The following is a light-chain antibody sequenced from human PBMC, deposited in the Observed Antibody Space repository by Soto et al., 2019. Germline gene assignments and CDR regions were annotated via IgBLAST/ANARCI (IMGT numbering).Light chain of an antibody. V-gene: IGKV1-5*01. Sequence: DIHMTQSPSTLSASLGDKVTITCRASQNIHKWLAWYQQKAGKVPKLLIYDASILQSEVSSRFSGSGSGTEFTLTISSLQPGDFATYYCQQLYTYFPTFGQGTKLEIK. J-gene: IGKJ2*01. CDR2: DAS. CDR3: QQLYTYFPT. CDR1: QNIHKW.